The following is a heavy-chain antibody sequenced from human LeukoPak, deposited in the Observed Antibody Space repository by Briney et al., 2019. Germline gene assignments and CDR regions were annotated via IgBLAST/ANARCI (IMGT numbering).Heavy chain of an antibody. J-gene: IGHJ6*03. CDR2: INSDGSST. Sequence: GGSLRLSCAASGFTFSRYGMHWVRQAPGKGLVWVSRINSDGSSTSYADSVKGRFTISRDNAKNTLYLQLNSLRAEDTAVYYCARGGFCSGGSCPVDYYYYMDVWGKGTTVTVSS. CDR3: ARGGFCSGGSCPVDYYYYMDV. D-gene: IGHD2-15*01. CDR1: GFTFSRYG. V-gene: IGHV3-74*01.